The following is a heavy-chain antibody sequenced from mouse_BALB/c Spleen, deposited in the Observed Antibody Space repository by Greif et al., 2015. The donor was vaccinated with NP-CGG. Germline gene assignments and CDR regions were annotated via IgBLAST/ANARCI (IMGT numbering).Heavy chain of an antibody. D-gene: IGHD2-4*01. CDR1: GYTFTSYW. V-gene: IGHV1-69*02. CDR3: ARSGDYDSWFAY. Sequence: VKLQESGAELVKPGAPVKLSCKASGYTFTSYWMNWVKQRPGRGLEWIGRIDPSDSETHYNQKFKDKATLTVDKSSSTAYIQLSSLTSEDSAVYYCARSGDYDSWFAYWGQGTLVTVSA. J-gene: IGHJ3*01. CDR2: IDPSDSET.